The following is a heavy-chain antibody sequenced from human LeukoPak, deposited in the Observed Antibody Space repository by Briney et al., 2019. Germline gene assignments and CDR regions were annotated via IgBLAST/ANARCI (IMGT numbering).Heavy chain of an antibody. CDR2: IKEDGTEE. CDR3: ARDSNMWYALDY. Sequence: GGSLRLSCAASGFTFSSSWMTWVRQAPGKGLEWVAHIKEDGTEEYYVDSVMGRFTISRDNAKNSLDLQMNSLRGEDTAVYYCARDSNMWYALDYWGQGTLVTVSS. J-gene: IGHJ4*02. CDR1: GFTFSSSW. V-gene: IGHV3-7*04. D-gene: IGHD2-15*01.